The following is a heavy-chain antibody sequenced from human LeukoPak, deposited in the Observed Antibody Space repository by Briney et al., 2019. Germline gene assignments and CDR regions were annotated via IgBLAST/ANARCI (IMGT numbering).Heavy chain of an antibody. V-gene: IGHV1-18*04. Sequence: ASVKVSCKASGYTFTGYYMHWVRQAPGQGLEWMGWMSALNGNTNYQHKFQGRVTMTTDTSKNTAYMELRSLRSDDTAMYYCARDSALLNNGDWYGGSDYWGQGTLVTVSS. CDR1: GYTFTGYY. CDR3: ARDSALLNNGDWYGGSDY. D-gene: IGHD4-17*01. J-gene: IGHJ4*02. CDR2: MSALNGNT.